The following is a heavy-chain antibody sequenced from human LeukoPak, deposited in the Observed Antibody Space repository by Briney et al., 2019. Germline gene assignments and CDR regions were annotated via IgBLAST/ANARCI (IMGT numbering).Heavy chain of an antibody. J-gene: IGHJ6*02. D-gene: IGHD2-2*01. CDR1: GYTFTSYG. V-gene: IGHV1-18*01. CDR2: ISAHNGNT. Sequence: GATVKVSCKASGYTFTSYGISWVRQAPGQGLEWMGWISAHNGNTNYAQKLQGRVTMTTDTSTSTAYMELRSLRSDDTAVYYCALIVVVPAARSQYYYYGMDVWGQGTTVTVSS. CDR3: ALIVVVPAARSQYYYYGMDV.